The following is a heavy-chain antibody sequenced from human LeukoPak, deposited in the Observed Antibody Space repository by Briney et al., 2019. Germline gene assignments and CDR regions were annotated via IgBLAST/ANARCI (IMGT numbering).Heavy chain of an antibody. Sequence: TGGSLRLSCAASGFTFSSYWMHWVRQAPGKGLVWVSRINSDGSSTSYADSVKGRFTISRDNSKNTLYLQMNSLRAEDTAVYYCARERSSEGLDAFDIWGQGTMVTVSS. CDR2: INSDGSST. CDR3: ARERSSEGLDAFDI. D-gene: IGHD6-25*01. CDR1: GFTFSSYW. V-gene: IGHV3-74*01. J-gene: IGHJ3*02.